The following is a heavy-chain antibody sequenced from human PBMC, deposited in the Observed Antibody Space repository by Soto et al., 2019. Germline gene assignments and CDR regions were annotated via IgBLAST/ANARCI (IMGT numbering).Heavy chain of an antibody. Sequence: ASVKVSCKASGGTFNNYAVNWVRQAPGQGLEWMGGIIPIFRTPSYTRKFQGRVTITADESTGTVYMELSSVTAADTAVYYCARGLITGSHYSGGWYYFDSWGQGTQVTVSS. V-gene: IGHV1-69*13. CDR1: GGTFNNYA. D-gene: IGHD6-19*01. J-gene: IGHJ4*02. CDR2: IIPIFRTP. CDR3: ARGLITGSHYSGGWYYFDS.